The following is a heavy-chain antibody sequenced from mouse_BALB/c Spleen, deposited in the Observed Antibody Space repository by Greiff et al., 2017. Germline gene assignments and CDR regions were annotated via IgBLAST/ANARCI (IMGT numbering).Heavy chain of an antibody. J-gene: IGHJ3*01. CDR1: GYTFTSYW. CDR3: ARGSEDGYYVAY. D-gene: IGHD2-3*01. Sequence: VQLQQSGAELAKPGASVKMSCKASGYTFTSYWMHWVKQRPGQGLEWIGYINPSTGYTEYNQKFKDKATLTADKSSSTAYMQLSSLTSEDSAVYYCARGSEDGYYVAYWGQGTLVTVSA. V-gene: IGHV1-7*01. CDR2: INPSTGYT.